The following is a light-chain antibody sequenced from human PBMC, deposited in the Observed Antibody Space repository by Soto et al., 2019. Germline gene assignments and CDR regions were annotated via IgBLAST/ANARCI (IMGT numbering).Light chain of an antibody. J-gene: IGLJ2*01. V-gene: IGLV2-11*01. Sequence: QSALTQPRSVSGSPGQSVTISCTGTSSDVGGYNYVSWYQQHPGKAPKLMIYDVSKRPSGVPDRFSGSKSGNPASLTISGLQDEDEADYYCCSYAGSVVFGGGTQLTVL. CDR1: SSDVGGYNY. CDR2: DVS. CDR3: CSYAGSVV.